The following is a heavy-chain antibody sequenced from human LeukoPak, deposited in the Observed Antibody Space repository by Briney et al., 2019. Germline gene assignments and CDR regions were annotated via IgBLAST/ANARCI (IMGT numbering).Heavy chain of an antibody. J-gene: IGHJ6*03. D-gene: IGHD3-3*01. V-gene: IGHV4-61*02. CDR3: ARGGHYDYDMDV. Sequence: SETLSLNCTGYGGSISSGSYYRSSLRQPAGKGLVRIARIYTSGSTNYNPSLKSRVTIAVDTSKSQFSLKLSTVTAADTAVYYCARGGHYDYDMDVWGKGTTVTVSS. CDR2: IYTSGST. CDR1: GGSISSGSYY.